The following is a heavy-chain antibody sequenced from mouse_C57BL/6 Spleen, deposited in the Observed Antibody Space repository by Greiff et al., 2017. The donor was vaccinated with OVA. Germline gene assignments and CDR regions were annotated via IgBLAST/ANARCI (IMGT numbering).Heavy chain of an antibody. CDR3: ARLITTVPDY. Sequence: VQLKQPGAELVRPGSSVKLSCKASGYTFTSYWMDWVKQRPGQGLEWIGNIYPSDSETHYNQKFKDKATLTVDKSSSTAYMQLSSLTSEDSAVYYCARLITTVPDYWGQGTTLTVSS. D-gene: IGHD1-1*01. J-gene: IGHJ2*01. CDR2: IYPSDSET. V-gene: IGHV1-61*01. CDR1: GYTFTSYW.